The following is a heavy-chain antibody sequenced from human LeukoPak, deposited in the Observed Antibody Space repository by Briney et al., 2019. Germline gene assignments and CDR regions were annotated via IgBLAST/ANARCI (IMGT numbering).Heavy chain of an antibody. CDR3: ARGWELLEGGNAFDI. Sequence: PSQTLSLTCTVSGGSISSGSYYWSWIRQPAGKGLEWIGRIYTSGSTNYNPSLKSRVTMSVDTSKNQFSLKLSSVTAADTAVYYCARGWELLEGGNAFDIWGQGTMVTVSS. J-gene: IGHJ3*02. CDR1: GGSISSGSYY. CDR2: IYTSGST. D-gene: IGHD1-26*01. V-gene: IGHV4-61*02.